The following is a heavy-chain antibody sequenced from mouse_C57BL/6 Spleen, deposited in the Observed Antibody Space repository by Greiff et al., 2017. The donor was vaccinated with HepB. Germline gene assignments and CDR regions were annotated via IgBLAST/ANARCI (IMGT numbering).Heavy chain of an antibody. CDR3: AREVWDYYAMDY. CDR2: INPSSGYT. D-gene: IGHD4-1*01. V-gene: IGHV1-4*01. J-gene: IGHJ4*01. CDR1: GYTFTSYT. Sequence: VQLQQSGAELARPGASVKMSCKASGYTFTSYTMHWVKQRPGQGLEWIGYINPSSGYTKYNQKFKYKATLTADKSSSTAYMQLSSLTSEDSAVYYCAREVWDYYAMDYWGQGTSVTVSS.